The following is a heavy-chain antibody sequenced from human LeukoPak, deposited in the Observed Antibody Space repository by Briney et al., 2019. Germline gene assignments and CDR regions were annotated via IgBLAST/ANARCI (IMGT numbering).Heavy chain of an antibody. CDR3: AREDPQTRVPEGMDV. J-gene: IGHJ6*02. Sequence: SETLSLTCTVSGGSISSHYWSRIRQPPGKGLEWIGYIYYSGSTNYNPSLKSRVTISVDTSKNQFSLQLRSVTAADSAVYYCAREDPQTRVPEGMDVWGQGTTVTVSS. CDR2: IYYSGST. CDR1: GGSISSHY. D-gene: IGHD4/OR15-4a*01. V-gene: IGHV4-59*11.